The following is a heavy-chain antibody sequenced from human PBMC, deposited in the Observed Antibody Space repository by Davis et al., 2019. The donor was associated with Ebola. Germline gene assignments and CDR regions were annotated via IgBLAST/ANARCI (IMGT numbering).Heavy chain of an antibody. V-gene: IGHV1-3*04. CDR2: INTGNRNT. CDR3: ARTSGYSDDAFDI. Sequence: ASVKVSCKASGYTFIRYTVHWVRQAPGQRLEWMGWINTGNRNTKYSQKFQGRVTITRDTSASTAYMELSSLRSEDTAIYYCARTSGYSDDAFDIWGQGTTVTVSS. J-gene: IGHJ3*02. D-gene: IGHD3-9*01. CDR1: GYTFIRYT.